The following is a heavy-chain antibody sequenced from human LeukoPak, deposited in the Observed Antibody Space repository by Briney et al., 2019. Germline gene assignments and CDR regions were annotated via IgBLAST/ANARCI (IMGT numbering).Heavy chain of an antibody. D-gene: IGHD5-18*01. Sequence: GESLKISCKGSGYSFTNYWIGWVRQMPGKGLEWMGIIYPGDSETRYNPSFQGQVTISADKSTSTAYLQWSSLKGSDTAMYYCARRGGYSYGYGYFDYWGQGTLVTVSS. CDR3: ARRGGYSYGYGYFDY. V-gene: IGHV5-51*01. CDR2: IYPGDSET. CDR1: GYSFTNYW. J-gene: IGHJ4*02.